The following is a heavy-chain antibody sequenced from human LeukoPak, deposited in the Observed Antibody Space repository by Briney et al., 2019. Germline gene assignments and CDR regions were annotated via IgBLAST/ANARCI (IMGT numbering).Heavy chain of an antibody. V-gene: IGHV3-21*01. Sequence: GGSLRLSCAASGFTFTSYSMNWVRQAPGKGLEWVSSISSSSSYISYADSVKGRFTISRDNAKNSLYLQMNSLRAEDTAVYYCVRDRYGDYAFDYWGQGTLVTVSS. CDR2: ISSSSSYI. CDR3: VRDRYGDYAFDY. CDR1: GFTFTSYS. J-gene: IGHJ4*02. D-gene: IGHD4-17*01.